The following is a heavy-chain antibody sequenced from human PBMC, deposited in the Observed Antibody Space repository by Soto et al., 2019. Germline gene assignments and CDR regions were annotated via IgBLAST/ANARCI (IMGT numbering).Heavy chain of an antibody. CDR1: GGTFNTYA. V-gene: IGHV1-69*19. CDR3: AREVQVHTPAFVY. Sequence: QVQLVQSGAEMKKPGSSVKVSCQSSGGTFNTYAMNWVRQAPGQGPEWMGDISPMFGAANYAPKFQGRVTITADESTGTSYMQLRSLTAEDTALSCCAREVQVHTPAFVYWGQGTLVTVSS. J-gene: IGHJ4*02. CDR2: ISPMFGAA. D-gene: IGHD3-10*01.